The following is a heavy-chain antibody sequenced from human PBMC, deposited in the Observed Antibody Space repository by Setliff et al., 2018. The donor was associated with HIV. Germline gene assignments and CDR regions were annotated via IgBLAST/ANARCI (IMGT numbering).Heavy chain of an antibody. CDR3: ARLSGDYYYFDY. D-gene: IGHD2-21*02. CDR1: GGSISSGGYY. V-gene: IGHV4-31*03. CDR2: IHYSGNT. Sequence: PSETLSLTCTVSGGSISSGGYYWSWIRHHPGKGLEWIGYIHYSGNTYYNPSLKSRLTISVDTSKNQFSLKLSPLTAADTAVYYCARLSGDYYYFDYWGQGTLVTVSS. J-gene: IGHJ4*02.